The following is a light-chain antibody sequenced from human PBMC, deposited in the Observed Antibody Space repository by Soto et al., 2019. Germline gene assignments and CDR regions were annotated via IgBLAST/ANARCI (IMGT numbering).Light chain of an antibody. CDR1: QNIDNW. CDR2: KAS. V-gene: IGKV1-5*03. CDR3: QQYYTNSQAS. Sequence: DVQMTQSPSTLSASVGDRVTITCRASQNIDNWLAWYQQKLGKAPKLLIYKASSLETGVPSRFSGSGSGTGFSLTISNLEPDDFATYHCQQYYTNSQASFGQGTKVEIK. J-gene: IGKJ1*01.